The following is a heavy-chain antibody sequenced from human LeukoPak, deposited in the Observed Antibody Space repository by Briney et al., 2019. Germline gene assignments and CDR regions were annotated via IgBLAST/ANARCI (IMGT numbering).Heavy chain of an antibody. V-gene: IGHV3-66*02. D-gene: IGHD2-15*01. CDR3: ARERYCSSGSCPNSNRYFDS. CDR2: IHSDDNT. J-gene: IGHJ4*02. Sequence: GGSLRLSCAASGFTVSDIYMSWVRQAPGKGLEWVSVIHSDDNTYYADSVKGRFTISRDNSKNTLYLQINSLSVEDTAVYYCARERYCSSGSCPNSNRYFDSWGQGTLVTVSS. CDR1: GFTVSDIY.